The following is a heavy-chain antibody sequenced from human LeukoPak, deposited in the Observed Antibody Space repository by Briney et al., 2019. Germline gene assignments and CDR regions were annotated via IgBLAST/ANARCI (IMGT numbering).Heavy chain of an antibody. J-gene: IGHJ3*02. CDR2: IYYSGST. V-gene: IGHV4-39*01. CDR1: GGSISSSSYY. CDR3: ARSQGSRDAFDI. Sequence: PSETLSLTCTVSGGSISSSSYYWGWIRQPPGKGLEWIGSIYYSGSTYYNPSLKSRVTISVDTSKNQFSLKLSSVTAADKAVYYCARSQGSRDAFDIWGQGTMVTVSS. D-gene: IGHD2-2*01.